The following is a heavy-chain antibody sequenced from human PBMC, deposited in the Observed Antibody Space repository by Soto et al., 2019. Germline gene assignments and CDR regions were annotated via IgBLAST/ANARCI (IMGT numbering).Heavy chain of an antibody. CDR2: IYYSGRT. CDR3: ARQPYDSSDYFDY. CDR1: GGSITSSSYY. Sequence: PSETLSLTCPVSGGSITSSSYYWGWIRQPPGKGLEWIGSIYYSGRTYYNPSLKSRVTISVDTSRIHFSLKLISVTAADTAVYFCARQPYDSSDYFDYWGQGTLVTVSS. J-gene: IGHJ4*02. D-gene: IGHD3-22*01. V-gene: IGHV4-39*01.